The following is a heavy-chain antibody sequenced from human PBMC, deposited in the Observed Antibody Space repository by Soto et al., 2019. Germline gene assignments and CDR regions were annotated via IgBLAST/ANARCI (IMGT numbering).Heavy chain of an antibody. Sequence: GGSLRLSCAASGFTFSSYGMHWVRQAPGKGLEWVAVISYDGSNKYYADSVKGRFTISRDNSKNTLYLQMNSLRAEDTAVYYCAKPIVVVPAATSGYYGMDVWGQGTTVTVSS. J-gene: IGHJ6*02. CDR3: AKPIVVVPAATSGYYGMDV. V-gene: IGHV3-30*18. CDR1: GFTFSSYG. D-gene: IGHD2-2*01. CDR2: ISYDGSNK.